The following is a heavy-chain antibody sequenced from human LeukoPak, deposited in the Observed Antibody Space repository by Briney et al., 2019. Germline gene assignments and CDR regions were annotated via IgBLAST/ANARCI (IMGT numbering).Heavy chain of an antibody. V-gene: IGHV1-18*01. CDR2: INTHNGNT. CDR1: GYNFDKFG. D-gene: IGHD6-13*01. Sequence: ASVKVSCKASGYNFDKFGIAWVRQAPGQGLEWMGWINTHNGNTKYAQQYQGRVTMTTDTSTSTVYMELRSLRSDDTAVYFCARDTPQHLKRYDYWGQGTQVTVST. J-gene: IGHJ4*02. CDR3: ARDTPQHLKRYDY.